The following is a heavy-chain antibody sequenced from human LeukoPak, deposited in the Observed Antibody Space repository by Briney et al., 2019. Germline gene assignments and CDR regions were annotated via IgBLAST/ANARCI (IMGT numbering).Heavy chain of an antibody. V-gene: IGHV1-8*01. J-gene: IGHJ4*02. CDR3: ATFVEGIRYYFDY. D-gene: IGHD6-13*01. CDR1: GYTFTSYD. CDR2: MNPNSGNT. Sequence: ASVKVSCKASGYTFTSYDTNWVRQATGQGLEWMGWMNPNSGNTGYAQKFQGRVTMTRNTSISTAYMELSSLRSEDTTVYYCATFVEGIRYYFDYWGQGTLVTVSS.